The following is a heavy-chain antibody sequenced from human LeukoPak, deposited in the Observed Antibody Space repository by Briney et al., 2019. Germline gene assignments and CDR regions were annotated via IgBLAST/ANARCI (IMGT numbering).Heavy chain of an antibody. J-gene: IGHJ3*02. CDR3: ACLTTADAFDI. CDR1: SGSISTSNYY. Sequence: SETLSLTCTVSSGSISTSNYYWGWVRQPPGKALEWIGEIYHSGSTNYNPSLKSRVTISVDTSKNQFSLKLSSVTAADTAVYYCACLTTADAFDIWGQGTMVTVSS. CDR2: IYHSGST. V-gene: IGHV4-39*07. D-gene: IGHD3-22*01.